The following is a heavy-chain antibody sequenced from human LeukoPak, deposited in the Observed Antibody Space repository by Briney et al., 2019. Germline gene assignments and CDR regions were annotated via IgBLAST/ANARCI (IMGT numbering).Heavy chain of an antibody. V-gene: IGHV3-30*04. CDR2: ISYDESNK. CDR3: ARDRGNDYGALMQH. Sequence: GGSLRLSCAASGFTFSSYAMHWVRQAPGKGLEWVAVISYDESNKYYADSVKGRFTISRDNSKNTLYLQMNSLRAEDTAVYYCARDRGNDYGALMQHWGQGTLVTVSS. D-gene: IGHD4-17*01. CDR1: GFTFSSYA. J-gene: IGHJ1*01.